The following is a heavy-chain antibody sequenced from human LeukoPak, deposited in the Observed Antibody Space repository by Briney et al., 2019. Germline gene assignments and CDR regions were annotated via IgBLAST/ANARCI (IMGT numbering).Heavy chain of an antibody. CDR3: ASYSRPGAFDI. V-gene: IGHV4-59*08. CDR1: GGSISFYY. Sequence: TSETLSLTCTVSGGSISFYYWSWIRQPPGKGLEWIGYIYYSGSTHYNPSLKSRVTISVDTSKNQFSLKLSSVTAADTAVYYCASYSRPGAFDIWGQGTMVTVSS. CDR2: IYYSGST. D-gene: IGHD5-18*01. J-gene: IGHJ3*02.